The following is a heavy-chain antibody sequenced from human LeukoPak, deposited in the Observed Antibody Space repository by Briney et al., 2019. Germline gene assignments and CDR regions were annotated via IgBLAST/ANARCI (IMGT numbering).Heavy chain of an antibody. J-gene: IGHJ4*02. D-gene: IGHD3-22*01. V-gene: IGHV4-34*01. Sequence: SGGSLRLSCAASGFTFSSYGMHWVRQPPGKGLEWIGEINHSGSTNYNPSLKSRVTISVDTSKNQFSLKLSSVTAADTAVYYCARGTYYYDSSGYYPAAFDYWGQGTLVTVSS. CDR3: ARGTYYYDSSGYYPAAFDY. CDR2: INHSGST. CDR1: GFTFSSYG.